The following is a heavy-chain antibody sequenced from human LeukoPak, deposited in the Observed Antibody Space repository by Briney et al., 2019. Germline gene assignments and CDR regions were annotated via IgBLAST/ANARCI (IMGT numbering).Heavy chain of an antibody. J-gene: IGHJ4*02. V-gene: IGHV4-34*01. D-gene: IGHD3-22*01. CDR2: INHSGST. CDR3: ARLSLKGGDYYDSSGYDPSDY. Sequence: IPSETLSLTCAVYGGSFSGYYWSWIRRPPGKGLEWIGEINHSGSTNYNPSLKSRVTISVDTSKNQFSLKLSSVTAADTAVYYCARLSLKGGDYYDSSGYDPSDYWGQGTLVTVSS. CDR1: GGSFSGYY.